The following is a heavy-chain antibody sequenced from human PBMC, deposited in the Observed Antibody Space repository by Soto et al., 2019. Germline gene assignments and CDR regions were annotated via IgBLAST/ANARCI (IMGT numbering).Heavy chain of an antibody. J-gene: IGHJ3*02. Sequence: EVQLVESGGGLVQPGGSLRLSCAASGFTFSSYSMNWVRQTPGKGLEWVSYISSSSSTIYYADSVKGRFTISRDNAKNSLYLQMNSLRAEDTAVYYCARVVEYSSSEDAFDIWGQGTMVTVSS. CDR3: ARVVEYSSSEDAFDI. V-gene: IGHV3-48*01. D-gene: IGHD6-6*01. CDR1: GFTFSSYS. CDR2: ISSSSSTI.